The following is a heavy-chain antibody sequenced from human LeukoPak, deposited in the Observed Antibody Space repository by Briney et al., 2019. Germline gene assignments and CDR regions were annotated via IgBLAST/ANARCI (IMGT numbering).Heavy chain of an antibody. D-gene: IGHD2-2*01. J-gene: IGHJ4*02. Sequence: WGSLTLSCAASGFTFSSYSMNWVRQAPGKGLEWVSYISSSRNYIFYADSVKGRFTISRDNAKNSLYLQMNSLRAEDTAVYYCARTSKPAAIDYWGQGTRVPLSS. CDR2: ISSSRNYI. CDR3: ARTSKPAAIDY. V-gene: IGHV3-21*01. CDR1: GFTFSSYS.